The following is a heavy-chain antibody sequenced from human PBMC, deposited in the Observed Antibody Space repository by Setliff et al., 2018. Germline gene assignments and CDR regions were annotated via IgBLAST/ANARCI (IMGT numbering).Heavy chain of an antibody. V-gene: IGHV4-34*01. Sequence: SETLSLTCAVYGGSFSGYYWTWIRQPPGKGLEWIGEINHSGSSNYNPSLKSRVTISVDTSKNQFSLNLSSVTAADTAVYYCARGAPGWELLSWFDPWGQGTLVTVSS. CDR2: INHSGSS. CDR1: GGSFSGYY. CDR3: ARGAPGWELLSWFDP. D-gene: IGHD1-26*01. J-gene: IGHJ5*02.